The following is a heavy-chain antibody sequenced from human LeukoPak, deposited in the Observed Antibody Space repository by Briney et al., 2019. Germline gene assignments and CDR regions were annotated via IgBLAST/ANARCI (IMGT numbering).Heavy chain of an antibody. CDR3: ARRRVAARRFDY. CDR1: GGSFSGYY. J-gene: IGHJ4*02. CDR2: INHSGST. D-gene: IGHD6-6*01. V-gene: IGHV4-34*01. Sequence: NSSETLSLTCAVYGGSFSGYYWSWIRQPPGKGLEWIGEINHSGSTNYNPSLKSRVTISVDTSKNQFSLKLSSVTAADTAVYYCARRRVAARRFDYWGQGTLVTVSS.